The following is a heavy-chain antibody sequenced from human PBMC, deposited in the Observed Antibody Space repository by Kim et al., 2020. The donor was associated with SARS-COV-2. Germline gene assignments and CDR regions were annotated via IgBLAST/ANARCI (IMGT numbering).Heavy chain of an antibody. D-gene: IGHD2-21*01. CDR2: INHSGST. J-gene: IGHJ5*01. CDR3: GRAGRVGVVIAILQYNWF. Sequence: SQTLSLTCAVYGGSFSGYYWSWIRQPPGKGLEWIGEINHSGSTNYNPSLKSRVTISVDTSKNQFSLKLSSVTAADTAVYYCGRAGRVGVVIAILQYNWF. CDR1: GGSFSGYY. V-gene: IGHV4-34*01.